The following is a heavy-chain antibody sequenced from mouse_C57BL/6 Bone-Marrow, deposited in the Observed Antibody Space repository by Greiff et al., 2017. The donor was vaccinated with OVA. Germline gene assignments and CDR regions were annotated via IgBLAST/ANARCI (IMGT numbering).Heavy chain of an antibody. V-gene: IGHV5-4*01. J-gene: IGHJ1*03. CDR2: ISDGGSYT. CDR1: GFTFSSYA. Sequence: EVKLMESGGGLVKPGGSLKLSCAASGFTFSSYAMSWVRQTPEKRLEWVATISDGGSYTYYPDNVKGRFTISRDNAKNNLYLQMSHLKSEDTAMYYCARDGQFDVWGTGTTVTVSS. D-gene: IGHD3-3*01. CDR3: ARDGQFDV.